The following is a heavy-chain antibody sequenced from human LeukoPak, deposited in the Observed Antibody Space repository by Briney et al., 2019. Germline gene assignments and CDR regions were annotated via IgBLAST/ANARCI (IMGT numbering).Heavy chain of an antibody. CDR1: GFTFSSYS. CDR2: ITSSSNI. CDR3: ARSANTGVHEFDP. D-gene: IGHD6-6*01. Sequence: PGGSLRLSCAASGFTFSSYSMAWGRQAPGKGLEWLSYITSSSNINYADSVKGRFTISRDNAKNSLYLQMNSLRDEDTAVYYCARSANTGVHEFDPWGQGTLVTVSS. J-gene: IGHJ5*02. V-gene: IGHV3-48*02.